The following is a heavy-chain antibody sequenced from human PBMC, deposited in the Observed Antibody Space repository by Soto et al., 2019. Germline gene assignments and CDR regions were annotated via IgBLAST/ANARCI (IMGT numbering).Heavy chain of an antibody. CDR3: ARGYRSPADDGFDI. D-gene: IGHD6-13*01. CDR1: GYIFTNNW. Sequence: GESLKISCKGSGYIFTNNWIGWVRQMPGKGLEWMGIIDPGDSDTRYSPSFQGQVTISADKSITTAYLQWSSLKASDTAMYYCARGYRSPADDGFDIWGQGTMVTVSS. J-gene: IGHJ3*02. V-gene: IGHV5-51*01. CDR2: IDPGDSDT.